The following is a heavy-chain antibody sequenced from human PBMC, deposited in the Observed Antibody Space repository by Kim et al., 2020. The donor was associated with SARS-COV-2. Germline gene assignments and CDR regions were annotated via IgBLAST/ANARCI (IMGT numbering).Heavy chain of an antibody. CDR1: GFAFSSYG. CDR2: ISYDGTIA. J-gene: IGHJ5*02. V-gene: IGHV3-30*02. CDR3: AKDSVYRSDLGGS. Sequence: GGSLRLSCAASGFAFSSYGMHWVRQVPGEGLEWVSFISYDGTIAYYADSVEGRFTISKDYSKNTLYLHMNSLRADDTAVYYCAKDSVYRSDLGGSWGLGT. D-gene: IGHD3-16*01.